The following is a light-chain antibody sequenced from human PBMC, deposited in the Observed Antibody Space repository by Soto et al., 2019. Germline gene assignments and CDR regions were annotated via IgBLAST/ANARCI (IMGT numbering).Light chain of an antibody. CDR1: QSVSSY. J-gene: IGKJ4*01. Sequence: EIVLTQSPSTLSLSAGERSTLSGISGQSVSSYLAWYQQKPGQAPRLLIYDASNRAAGIPARFSGSGSGTDFTLTISSLEPEDFAVYYCQQYGSSLGVTFGGGTKVDIK. V-gene: IGKV3-11*01. CDR2: DAS. CDR3: QQYGSSLGVT.